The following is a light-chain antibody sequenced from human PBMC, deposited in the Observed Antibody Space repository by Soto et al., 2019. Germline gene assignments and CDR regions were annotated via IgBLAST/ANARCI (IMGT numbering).Light chain of an antibody. V-gene: IGKV1-12*01. Sequence: DIQMTQSPSTLSGSVGDRVTITCRASQTISSWLAWYQQKPGKAPKLLIHGASRLQSGVPARFSGSGSGTDFTLSINSLQPEDFATYYCQQAYSFPITFGQGTRLEIK. CDR2: GAS. CDR1: QTISSW. J-gene: IGKJ5*01. CDR3: QQAYSFPIT.